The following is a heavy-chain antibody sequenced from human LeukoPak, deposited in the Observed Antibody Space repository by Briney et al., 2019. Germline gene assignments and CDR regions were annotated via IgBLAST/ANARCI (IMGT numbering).Heavy chain of an antibody. V-gene: IGHV3-21*01. CDR3: ARDTSGYTFDD. CDR1: GFTFSSYS. J-gene: IGHJ4*02. D-gene: IGHD5-18*01. Sequence: GGSLRLSCAASGFTFSSYSMNWVRQAPGKGLEWVSSISATSKYIYYADSVKGRSTISRDNAKNSLYLQMNSLRAEDTAVYYCARDTSGYTFDDWGQGTRVTVSS. CDR2: ISATSKYI.